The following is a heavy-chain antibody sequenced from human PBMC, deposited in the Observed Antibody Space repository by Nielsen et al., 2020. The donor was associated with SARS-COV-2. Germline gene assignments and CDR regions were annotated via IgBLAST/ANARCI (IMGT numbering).Heavy chain of an antibody. CDR2: ISYEGSKR. J-gene: IGHJ4*02. Sequence: GESLKISCAASGFTFSSYGMHWVRQAPGKGLQWVAFISYEGSKRYYLDSVQGRFTISRDHSKNTVYLQMNSLRPEDTAVYFCAKQGGIFHFRSSYYPAVWGQGSLVTVST. V-gene: IGHV3-30*02. D-gene: IGHD3/OR15-3a*01. CDR1: GFTFSSYG. CDR3: AKQGGIFHFRSSYYPAV.